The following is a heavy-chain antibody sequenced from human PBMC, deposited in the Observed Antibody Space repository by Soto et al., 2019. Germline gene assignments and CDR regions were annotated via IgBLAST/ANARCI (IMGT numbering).Heavy chain of an antibody. CDR1: GYTFSNYY. V-gene: IGHV1-46*01. CDR2: IHPSGGST. J-gene: IGHJ4*02. D-gene: IGHD6-19*01. Sequence: QVRLEQSGAEVKKPGALVKVSCKASGYTFSNYYLHWVRQAPGQGLEWMGGIHPSGGSTIYAQRFQGRVTMTRDTSTSTVYMELSSLRSDDTAVYYCTRVSSIQWLVFWGQGTLVTVSS. CDR3: TRVSSIQWLVF.